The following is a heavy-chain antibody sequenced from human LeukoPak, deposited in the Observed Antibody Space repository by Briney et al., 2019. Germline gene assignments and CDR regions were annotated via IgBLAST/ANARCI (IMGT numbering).Heavy chain of an antibody. CDR2: IKQDGSEK. Sequence: GGSLRLSCAASGFTFSSYAMSWVRQAPGKGLEWVANIKQDGSEKYYVDSVKGRFTISRDNAKNSLYLQMNSLRAEDTAVYYCARGQWADYWGQGTLVTVSS. D-gene: IGHD2-8*01. V-gene: IGHV3-7*01. CDR1: GFTFSSYA. J-gene: IGHJ4*02. CDR3: ARGQWADY.